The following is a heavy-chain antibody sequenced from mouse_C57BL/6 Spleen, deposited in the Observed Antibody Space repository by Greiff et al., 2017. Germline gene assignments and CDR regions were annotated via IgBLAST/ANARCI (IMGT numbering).Heavy chain of an antibody. CDR2: IYPGSGST. CDR1: GYTFTSYW. J-gene: IGHJ3*01. CDR3: ARGDDYTWFAY. Sequence: QVQLQQPGAELVQPGASVKMSCKASGYTFTSYWITWVRQRPGQGLEWLGDIYPGSGSTTYNEKFTSKATLTVDTSSCTAYMQLSSLTSEDSAVYYCARGDDYTWFAYWGQWTLVTASA. D-gene: IGHD2-4*01. V-gene: IGHV1-55*01.